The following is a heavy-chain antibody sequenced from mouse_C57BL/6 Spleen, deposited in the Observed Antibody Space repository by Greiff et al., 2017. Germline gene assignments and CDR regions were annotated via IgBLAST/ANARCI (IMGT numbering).Heavy chain of an antibody. V-gene: IGHV3-6*01. CDR2: ISYDGSN. CDR1: GYSITSGYY. D-gene: IGHD1-1*01. Sequence: DVKLQESGPGLVKPSQSLSLTCSVTGYSITSGYYWNWIRQFPGNKLEWMGYISYDGSNNYNPSLKNRISITRDTSKNQFFLKLNSVTTEDTATYYCARDRSYGSRYYYAMDYWGQGTSVTVSS. CDR3: ARDRSYGSRYYYAMDY. J-gene: IGHJ4*01.